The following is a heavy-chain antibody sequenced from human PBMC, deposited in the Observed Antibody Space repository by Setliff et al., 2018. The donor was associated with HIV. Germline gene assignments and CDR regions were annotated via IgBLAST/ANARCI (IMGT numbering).Heavy chain of an antibody. CDR1: GYTFPDYY. CDR3: ARDLRSSHGSPNYFDY. J-gene: IGHJ4*02. CDR2: IHPSSGGT. Sequence: ASVKVSCKASGYTFPDYYMHWVRQAPGQGLEWMGWIHPSSGGTKYAQKFQGRVTMTRDTSITTAYMELRPLRDDDTAVYYCARDLRSSHGSPNYFDYWGRGALVTVSS. D-gene: IGHD6-6*01. V-gene: IGHV1-2*02.